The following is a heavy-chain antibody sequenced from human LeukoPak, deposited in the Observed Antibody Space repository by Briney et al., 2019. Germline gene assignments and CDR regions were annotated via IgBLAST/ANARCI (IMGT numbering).Heavy chain of an antibody. CDR3: ARGVRYCSSSSCYFRAFDI. CDR1: GFTFSSYA. J-gene: IGHJ3*02. CDR2: ISYDGSTK. V-gene: IGHV3-30-3*01. D-gene: IGHD2-2*01. Sequence: PGRSLRLSCAASGFTFSSYAMNWVRQAPGKGLEWVAVISYDGSTKYYADSVMGRFTISRDNSKNTLYLQMNSLGAEDTAVYYCARGVRYCSSSSCYFRAFDIWGQGTMVTVSS.